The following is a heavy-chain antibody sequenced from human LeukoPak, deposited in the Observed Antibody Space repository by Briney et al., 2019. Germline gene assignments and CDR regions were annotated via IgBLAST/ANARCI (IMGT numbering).Heavy chain of an antibody. J-gene: IGHJ6*02. D-gene: IGHD3-16*01. CDR2: IFHSGNT. V-gene: IGHV4-4*02. CDR3: ARDLGYYYGLDI. CDR1: GGSRIIAGW. Sequence: ASETLSLTCDVSGGSRIIAGWWSWVRQPPGKGLEWIGEIFHSGNTKYNPSLESRVTISVDKSNHQFTLEMKSVTAADTAIYYCARDLGYYYGLDIWSRGTTVTVSS.